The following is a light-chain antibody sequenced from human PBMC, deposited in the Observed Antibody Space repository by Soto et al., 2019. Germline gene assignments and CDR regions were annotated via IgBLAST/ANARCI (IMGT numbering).Light chain of an antibody. CDR2: MPS. CDR1: QRIYTW. CDR3: QQYVKYPVT. V-gene: IGKV1-5*03. Sequence: DIQMTQSPSTLSASVGDRVTITCRANQRIYTWLAWYQHKPGKAPKFLIYMPSSLENGVPSRFSGSGSGTEFTLPISSLQPDDFATYVCQQYVKYPVTFGQGTKVEIK. J-gene: IGKJ1*01.